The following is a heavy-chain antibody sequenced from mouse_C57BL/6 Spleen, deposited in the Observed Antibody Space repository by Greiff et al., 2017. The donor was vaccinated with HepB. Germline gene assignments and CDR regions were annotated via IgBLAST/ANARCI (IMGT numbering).Heavy chain of an antibody. CDR2: IRSKSSNYAT. CDR1: GFTFNTYA. J-gene: IGHJ1*03. D-gene: IGHD1-1*01. CDR3: VREGYYYGSSYVGYFDV. V-gene: IGHV10-3*01. Sequence: EVMLVESGGGLVQPKGSLKLSCAASGFTFNTYAMHWVRQAPGKGLEWVARIRSKSSNYATYYADSVKDRFTISRDDSQSMLYLQMNNLKTEDTAMYYCVREGYYYGSSYVGYFDVWGTGTTVTVSS.